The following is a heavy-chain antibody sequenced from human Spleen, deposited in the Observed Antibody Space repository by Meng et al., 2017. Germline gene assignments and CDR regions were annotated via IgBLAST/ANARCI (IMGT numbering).Heavy chain of an antibody. J-gene: IGHJ4*02. D-gene: IGHD4-17*01. CDR1: GFSLRTSGVA. V-gene: IGHV2-5*05. CDR3: AHTDGDPDAFDY. Sequence: QSTLKESGHTLVQPTQTLPLTCTFSGFSLRTSGVAVGWIRQPPGKALEWLALIYWDDDKRYGPSLKSRLTITKDTSKNQVVLIITNMCHVDTATYYCAHTDGDPDAFDYWGQGTLVTAPQ. CDR2: IYWDDDK.